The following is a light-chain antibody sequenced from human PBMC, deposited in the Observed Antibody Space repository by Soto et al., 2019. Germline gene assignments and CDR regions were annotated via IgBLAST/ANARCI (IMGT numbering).Light chain of an antibody. CDR2: GAS. V-gene: IGKV3-15*01. Sequence: EIVMTQSPATLSVSPGERATLSCRASQSVSSNLAWYQQKPGQAPRLLIYGASTRATGIPARFSGSGSGKEFTLTISSLQPDDFATYYCQQYDSYPYTFGQGTKLEIK. J-gene: IGKJ2*01. CDR1: QSVSSN. CDR3: QQYDSYPYT.